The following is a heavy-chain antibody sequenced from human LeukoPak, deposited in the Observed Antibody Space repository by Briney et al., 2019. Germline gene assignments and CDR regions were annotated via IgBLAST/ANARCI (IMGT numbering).Heavy chain of an antibody. CDR1: GGSISSGTYY. CDR3: ARETDYDILTGYLLPVWFDP. D-gene: IGHD3-9*01. J-gene: IGHJ5*02. CDR2: IYTSGST. Sequence: SETLSLTCTVSGGSISSGTYYWSWIRQPAGKGLEWIGRIYTSGSTNYNPSLKSRVSISIDTSKNQLSLKLSSVTTADTAVYYCARETDYDILTGYLLPVWFDPWGQGTLVTVSS. V-gene: IGHV4-61*02.